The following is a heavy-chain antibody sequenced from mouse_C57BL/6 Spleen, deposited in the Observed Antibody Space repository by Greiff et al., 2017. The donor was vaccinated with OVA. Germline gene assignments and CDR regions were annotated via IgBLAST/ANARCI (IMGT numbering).Heavy chain of an antibody. Sequence: QVTLKVCGPGILQPSQTLSLTCSFSGFSLSTFGMGVGWIRQPSGKGLEWLAHIWWDDDKYYNPALKSRLTISKDTSKNQVFLKIANVDTADTATYYCARIARGGGYDGRRDYYAMDYWGQGTSVTVSS. CDR2: IWWDDDK. J-gene: IGHJ4*01. D-gene: IGHD2-2*01. V-gene: IGHV8-8*01. CDR1: GFSLSTFGMG. CDR3: ARIARGGGYDGRRDYYAMDY.